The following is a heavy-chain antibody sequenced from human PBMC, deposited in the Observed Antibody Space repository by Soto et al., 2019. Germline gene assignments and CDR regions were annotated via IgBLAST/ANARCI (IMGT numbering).Heavy chain of an antibody. V-gene: IGHV4-59*08. J-gene: IGHJ6*02. Sequence: QVQLQESGPGLVKPSETLSLTCTVSGGSISSYYWSWIRQPPGKGLEWIGYSYYSGSTNYNPSLKSQVTISVDPSKTQYSLKLSSVTAADPAVYYCARRTRYGMDVWGQGTTVTVSS. CDR1: GGSISSYY. CDR3: ARRTRYGMDV. D-gene: IGHD2-15*01. CDR2: SYYSGST.